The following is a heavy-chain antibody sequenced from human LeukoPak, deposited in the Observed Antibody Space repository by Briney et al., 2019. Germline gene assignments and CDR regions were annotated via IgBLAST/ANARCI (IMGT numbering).Heavy chain of an antibody. V-gene: IGHV4-59*01. J-gene: IGHJ6*02. Sequence: NSSETLSLTCTVSGGSISYYYWSWIRQSPGKGLEWIGYVYYSGTTNYNPSLKSRVTISADTSKNQFSLQLRSVTAADTAVYYCAREDPQTRVPEGMDVWGQGTTVTVSS. CDR1: GGSISYYY. D-gene: IGHD4/OR15-4a*01. CDR3: AREDPQTRVPEGMDV. CDR2: VYYSGTT.